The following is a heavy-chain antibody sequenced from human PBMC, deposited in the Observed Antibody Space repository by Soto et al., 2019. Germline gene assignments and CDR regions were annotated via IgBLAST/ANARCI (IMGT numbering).Heavy chain of an antibody. D-gene: IGHD3-10*01. Sequence: QVQLVESGGGVVQPGRSLRLSCAASGFTFSSYAMHWVRQAPGKGLEWVAVISYDGSNKYYADFVKGRFTISRDNSKNTLYLQMNSLRAEDTAVYYCARPAYGSGSLHSYGMDVWGQGTTVTVSS. CDR2: ISYDGSNK. CDR1: GFTFSSYA. CDR3: ARPAYGSGSLHSYGMDV. J-gene: IGHJ6*02. V-gene: IGHV3-30-3*01.